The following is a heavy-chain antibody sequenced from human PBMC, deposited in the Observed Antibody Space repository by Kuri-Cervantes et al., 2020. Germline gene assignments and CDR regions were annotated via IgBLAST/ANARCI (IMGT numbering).Heavy chain of an antibody. V-gene: IGHV1-69*02. J-gene: IGHJ5*02. D-gene: IGHD2-2*01. CDR3: AIVPAAHPQVSWFDP. CDR2: IIPILGIA. Sequence: SVKVSCKASGGTFSSYTISWVRQAPGQGLEWMGRIIPILGIANYAQKFQGRVTITADKSTSAAYMELSSLRSEDTAVYYCAIVPAAHPQVSWFDPWGQGTLVTVSS. CDR1: GGTFSSYT.